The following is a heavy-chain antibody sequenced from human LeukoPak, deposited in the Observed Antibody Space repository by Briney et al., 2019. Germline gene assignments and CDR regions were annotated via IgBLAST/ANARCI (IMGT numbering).Heavy chain of an antibody. J-gene: IGHJ4*02. D-gene: IGHD2-15*01. CDR2: INHTGRT. CDR1: GGSFSGYY. CDR3: ARGKTIVVVAASSGGDFDY. Sequence: SETLSLTCDVFGGSFSGYYWSWIRQPPGKGLEWIGKINHTGRTNYNPSLKSRVTISVDTSKNQFSLKLSSVTAADTAVYYCARGKTIVVVAASSGGDFDYWGQGTLVTVSS. V-gene: IGHV4-34*01.